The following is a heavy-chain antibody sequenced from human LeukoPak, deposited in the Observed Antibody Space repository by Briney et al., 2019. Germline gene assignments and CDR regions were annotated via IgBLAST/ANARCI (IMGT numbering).Heavy chain of an antibody. V-gene: IGHV3-23*01. CDR1: GFTFSSYA. D-gene: IGHD6-13*01. J-gene: IGHJ5*02. CDR2: ISGSGGST. Sequence: GGSLRLSCAASGFTFSSYAMSWVRQAPGKGLEWVSAISGSGGSTYYADSVKGRFTISRDNSKNTLYLQMNSLRAEDTAVYYCAKGIAAAGGPNNWFDPWGQGTLVTVSS. CDR3: AKGIAAAGGPNNWFDP.